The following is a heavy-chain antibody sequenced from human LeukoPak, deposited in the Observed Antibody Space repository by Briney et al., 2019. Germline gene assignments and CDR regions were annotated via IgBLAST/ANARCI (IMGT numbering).Heavy chain of an antibody. CDR2: IDPSDSYT. CDR3: ARHRDRGYGGKSADY. Sequence: HGESLRISCKCSGYTFTTYWISWVRQMPGKGLEWMGRIDPSDSYTNYSPSFQGHVTISADKSISTAYLQWSSLKASDSALYYCARHRDRGYGGKSADYWGQGTLVTVSS. J-gene: IGHJ4*02. CDR1: GYTFTTYW. V-gene: IGHV5-10-1*01. D-gene: IGHD4-23*01.